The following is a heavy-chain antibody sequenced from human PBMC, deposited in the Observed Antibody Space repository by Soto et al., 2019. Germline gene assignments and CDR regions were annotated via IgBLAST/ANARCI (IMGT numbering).Heavy chain of an antibody. Sequence: QVQLVQPGAEVKKPVSSVKVSCKASGGTFSSYAISWVRQAPGQGLEWMGGIIPIFGTANYAQKFQGRVTITEDQSTSTAYMVMSSLRGADTAVSYCARTVLWFGELSYFDYWGEGTLVTVSS. D-gene: IGHD3-10*01. V-gene: IGHV1-69*01. CDR2: IIPIFGTA. CDR1: GGTFSSYA. J-gene: IGHJ4*02. CDR3: ARTVLWFGELSYFDY.